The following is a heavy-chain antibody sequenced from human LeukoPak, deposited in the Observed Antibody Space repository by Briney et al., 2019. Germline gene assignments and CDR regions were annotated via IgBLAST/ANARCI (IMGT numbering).Heavy chain of an antibody. CDR1: GGSISSYY. CDR2: IYYSGST. J-gene: IGHJ4*02. D-gene: IGHD3-22*01. Sequence: SETLSLTCTVSGGSISSYYWSWIRQPPGKGLEWIGYIYYSGSTNYNPSLKSRVTISVDTSKNQFSLKLSSVTAADTAVYYCARARSYDSSGHRPGYFDYWGQGTLVTVSS. CDR3: ARARSYDSSGHRPGYFDY. V-gene: IGHV4-59*01.